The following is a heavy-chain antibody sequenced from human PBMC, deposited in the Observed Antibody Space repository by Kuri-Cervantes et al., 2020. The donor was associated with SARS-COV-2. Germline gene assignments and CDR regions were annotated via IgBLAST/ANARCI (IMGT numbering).Heavy chain of an antibody. D-gene: IGHD2-21*01. Sequence: GEALKISCAASGCTFSSYNMNWVRQAPGKGLEWVSSISSSSSYIFYADSVKGRFTISRDNSKNTLYLQMNSLRTEDTAIYYCARDRVGVHDYWGQGILVTVSS. CDR1: GCTFSSYN. V-gene: IGHV3-21*01. J-gene: IGHJ4*02. CDR2: ISSSSSYI. CDR3: ARDRVGVHDY.